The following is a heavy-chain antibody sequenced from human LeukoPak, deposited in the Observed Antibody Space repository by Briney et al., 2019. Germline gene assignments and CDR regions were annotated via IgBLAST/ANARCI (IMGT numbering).Heavy chain of an antibody. CDR2: IIPIFGTA. Sequence: SVKVSCKASGGTFSSYAISWVRQAPGQGLEWMGGIIPIFGTANYAQKFQGRVRITTDESTSTAYMELSSLRSEDTAVYYCAREGIAVAGTRPDAFDIWGQGTMVTVSS. D-gene: IGHD6-19*01. CDR1: GGTFSSYA. CDR3: AREGIAVAGTRPDAFDI. J-gene: IGHJ3*02. V-gene: IGHV1-69*05.